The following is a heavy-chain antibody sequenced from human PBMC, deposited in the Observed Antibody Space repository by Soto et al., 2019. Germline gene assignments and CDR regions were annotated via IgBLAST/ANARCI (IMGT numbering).Heavy chain of an antibody. CDR3: ARVSSSTSCYALYYYYYMDV. J-gene: IGHJ6*03. CDR1: GGSFSGYY. CDR2: INHSGST. V-gene: IGHV4-34*01. Sequence: QVQLQQWGAGLLKPSETLSLTCAVYGGSFSGYYWSWIRQPPGKGLEWIGEINHSGSTNYNPSLKSRGTISVDTSKKPFFLKLSSVTAADTAVYYCARVSSSTSCYALYYYYYMDVWGKGTTVTVSS. D-gene: IGHD2-2*01.